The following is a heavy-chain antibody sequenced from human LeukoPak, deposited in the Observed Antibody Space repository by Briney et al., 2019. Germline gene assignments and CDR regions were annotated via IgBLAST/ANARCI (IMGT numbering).Heavy chain of an antibody. D-gene: IGHD3-9*01. CDR1: GFTFSIYA. V-gene: IGHV3-23*01. CDR2: ISGSRGST. CDR3: ARAHPSLTPFDY. J-gene: IGHJ4*02. Sequence: PGGSLRLSCAASGFTFSIYAMSWVRQAPGKGLEWVSAISGSRGSTYYADSVKGRFTISRDNAKNSLYLQMNSLRAEDTAVYYCARAHPSLTPFDYWGQGTLVTVSS.